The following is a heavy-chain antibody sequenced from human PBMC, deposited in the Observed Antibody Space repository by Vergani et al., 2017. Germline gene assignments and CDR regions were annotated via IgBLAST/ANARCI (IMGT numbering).Heavy chain of an antibody. CDR3: ARNNYSGYDYRAAFES. D-gene: IGHD5-12*01. Sequence: QVQLVQSGAEVKKPGSSVKVSCRASGGKFSNYAINWVRQAPGQGLEWMGGIIPMFGTANYAQKFQDKITITADESTSTVYMELSSLKSEDTAVYYCARNNYSGYDYRAAFESWGRGTRGTVSS. CDR1: GGKFSNYA. J-gene: IGHJ4*02. CDR2: IIPMFGTA. V-gene: IGHV1-69*12.